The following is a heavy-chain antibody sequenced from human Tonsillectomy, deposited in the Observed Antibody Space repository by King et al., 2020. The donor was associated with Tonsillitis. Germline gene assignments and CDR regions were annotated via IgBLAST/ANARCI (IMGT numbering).Heavy chain of an antibody. CDR3: ATACDGGDCYSNY. D-gene: IGHD2-21*02. V-gene: IGHV3-30*03. CDR2: ISYDGSYK. Sequence: VQLVESGGGVVQPGRSLRLSCAASGFTFSSYGMHWVRQAPGKGLEWVTTISYDGSYKYYADSVKGRFTISRDNSKNTVFLQMNRLRPEDTAVYYCATACDGGDCYSNYWGQGTLVTVSS. J-gene: IGHJ4*02. CDR1: GFTFSSYG.